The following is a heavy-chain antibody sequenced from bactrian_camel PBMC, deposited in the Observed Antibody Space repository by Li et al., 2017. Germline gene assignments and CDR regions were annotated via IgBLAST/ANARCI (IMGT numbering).Heavy chain of an antibody. V-gene: IGHV3S40*01. CDR2: INSGGVHT. CDR1: GFSFSNYG. J-gene: IGHJ4*01. D-gene: IGHD6*01. Sequence: DVQLVESGGMLVQPGGSLRLSCAASGFSFSNYGMAWVRQAPGKGLEWVSGINSGGVHTYYTDSVKGRFTISRDNAKNTLYLQLNSLKTEDTAMYYCAWQVISGVTVVPGTITPSPYGAGQGTQVTVS.